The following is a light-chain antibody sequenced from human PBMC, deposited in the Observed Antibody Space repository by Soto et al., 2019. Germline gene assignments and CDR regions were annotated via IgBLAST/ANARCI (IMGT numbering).Light chain of an antibody. Sequence: DIQMTQSPSTLSGSVGDRVTITFRASQSISNYLSWYQQRPGKAPELLINDASSLQSGVPSRFSGSESGTDFTLTISSLQPEDSATYYCQQSYSTPTFGQGTRLEI. V-gene: IGKV1-39*01. J-gene: IGKJ5*01. CDR2: DAS. CDR1: QSISNY. CDR3: QQSYSTPT.